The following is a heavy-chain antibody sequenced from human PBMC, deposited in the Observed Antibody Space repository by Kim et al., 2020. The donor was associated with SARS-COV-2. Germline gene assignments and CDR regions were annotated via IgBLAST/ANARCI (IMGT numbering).Heavy chain of an antibody. CDR3: ARGTGYSSSWYGSRNWFDP. CDR2: INHSGST. CDR1: GGSFSGYY. J-gene: IGHJ5*02. D-gene: IGHD6-13*01. Sequence: SETLSLTCAVYGGSFSGYYWSWIRQPPGKGLEWIGEINHSGSTNYNPSLKSRVTISVDTSKNQFSLKLSSVTAADTAVYYWARGTGYSSSWYGSRNWFDPRGQRTLVTVSS. V-gene: IGHV4-34*01.